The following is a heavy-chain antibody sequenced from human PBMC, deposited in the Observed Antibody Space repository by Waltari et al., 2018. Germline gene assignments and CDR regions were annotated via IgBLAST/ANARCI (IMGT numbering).Heavy chain of an antibody. CDR2: IWYDGSNK. CDR1: GFTFSSYG. V-gene: IGHV3-33*01. CDR3: ARAEGKVVVLDY. Sequence: SCAASGFTFSSYGMHWVRQAPGKGLEWVAVIWYDGSNKYYADSVKGRFTISRDNSKNTLYLQMNSLRAEDTAVYYCARAEGKVVVLDYWGQGTLVTVSS. J-gene: IGHJ4*02. D-gene: IGHD2-15*01.